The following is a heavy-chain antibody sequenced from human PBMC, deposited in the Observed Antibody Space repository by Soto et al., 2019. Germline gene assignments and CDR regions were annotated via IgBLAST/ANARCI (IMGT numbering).Heavy chain of an antibody. Sequence: PGGSLRLSCAASGFTFSDYYMSWIRQAPGKGLEWLSYISSSGTTIYYADSVKGRFTISRDNAKNSLSLQMNSLRAEDTAVYYCARALKYYYDGGDSARWFDPWGQGTLVTVSS. V-gene: IGHV3-11*01. J-gene: IGHJ5*02. D-gene: IGHD3-22*01. CDR1: GFTFSDYY. CDR2: ISSSGTTI. CDR3: ARALKYYYDGGDSARWFDP.